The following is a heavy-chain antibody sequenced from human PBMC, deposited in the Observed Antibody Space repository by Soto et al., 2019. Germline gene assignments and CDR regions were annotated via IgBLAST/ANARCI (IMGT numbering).Heavy chain of an antibody. D-gene: IGHD1-26*01. CDR3: VKRRAMGATGAFDI. Sequence: GGSLRLSCAASGFTFSNYAMTWVRQAPGKGLEWVSHISGSGLSTFYADSVKGRFSISRDNSKNTLYLQMNSLRAEDTATYYCVKRRAMGATGAFDIWGQGTMVTVSS. V-gene: IGHV3-23*01. CDR1: GFTFSNYA. J-gene: IGHJ3*02. CDR2: ISGSGLST.